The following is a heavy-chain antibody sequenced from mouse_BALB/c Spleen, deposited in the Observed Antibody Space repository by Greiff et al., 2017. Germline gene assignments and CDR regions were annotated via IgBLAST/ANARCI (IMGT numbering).Heavy chain of an antibody. J-gene: IGHJ4*01. Sequence: EVKVVESGGGLVQPGGSRKLSCAASGFTFSSFGMHWVRQAPEKGLEWVAYISSGSSTIYYADTVKGRFTISIDNPKNTLFLQMTSLRSEDTAMYYCARGYAMDYWGQGTSVTVSS. CDR3: ARGYAMDY. CDR1: GFTFSSFG. V-gene: IGHV5-17*02. CDR2: ISSGSSTI.